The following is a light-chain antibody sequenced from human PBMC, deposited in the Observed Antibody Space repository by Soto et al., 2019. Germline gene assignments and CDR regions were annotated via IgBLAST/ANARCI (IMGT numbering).Light chain of an antibody. CDR3: SSFSSSSTFA. J-gene: IGLJ2*01. Sequence: QSVLTQPASVSGSPGQSITISCTGTSSDVGSYNHVSWYQQHPGEAPKLLIYDVNNRPSGVSNRFSGSKSGNTASLTISGLQADDEADYYCSSFSSSSTFAFGGGTQLTVL. CDR1: SSDVGSYNH. V-gene: IGLV2-14*03. CDR2: DVN.